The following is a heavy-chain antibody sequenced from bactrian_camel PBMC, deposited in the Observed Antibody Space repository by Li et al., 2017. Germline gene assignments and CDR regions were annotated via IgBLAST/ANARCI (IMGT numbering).Heavy chain of an antibody. Sequence: HVQLVESGGGLVQAGGSLRLSCEISGYTDSTYSMAWFRQAPGQEREGVAAIDTGDGSTYYLNSVEGRFTISVDNAKNTLYLQMNSLEPDDSAMYYCAHAKEGLCSFAFAKWRYWGQGTQVTVS. D-gene: IGHD2*01. CDR1: GYTDSTYS. CDR2: IDTGDGST. J-gene: IGHJ4*01. CDR3: AHAKEGLCSFAFAKWRY. V-gene: IGHV3S1*01.